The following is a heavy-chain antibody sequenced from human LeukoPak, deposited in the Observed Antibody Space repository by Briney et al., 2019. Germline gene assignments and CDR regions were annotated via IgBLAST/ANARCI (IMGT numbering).Heavy chain of an antibody. D-gene: IGHD2-15*01. CDR2: ISASNGNT. CDR3: ARDRAVVVIAAPAC. CDR1: GYTFTNYG. Sequence: ASVKVSCKASGYTFTNYGVSWVRQAPGQGLEWMGWISASNGNTNYAQNLQGRITMTTDTSTNTAYMELRSLRSDDTAVYYCARDRAVVVIAAPACWGQGTLVTVSS. V-gene: IGHV1-18*01. J-gene: IGHJ4*02.